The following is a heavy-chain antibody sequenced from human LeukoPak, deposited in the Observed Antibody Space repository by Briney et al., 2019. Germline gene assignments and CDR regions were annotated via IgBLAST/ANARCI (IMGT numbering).Heavy chain of an antibody. Sequence: GGSLRLSCAASGFTFSDYYMSWIRPAPREGLEWVSYISSSGGTIYYADSVKGRFTISRDNAKNSLYLQMNSLRAEDTAVYYCARESPSITMVRGVIIKGAYYWGQGTLVTVSS. CDR3: ARESPSITMVRGVIIKGAYY. CDR2: ISSSGGTI. CDR1: GFTFSDYY. V-gene: IGHV3-11*01. J-gene: IGHJ4*02. D-gene: IGHD3-10*01.